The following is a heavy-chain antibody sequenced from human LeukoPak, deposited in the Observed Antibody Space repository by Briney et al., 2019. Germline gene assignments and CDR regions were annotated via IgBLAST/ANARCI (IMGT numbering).Heavy chain of an antibody. D-gene: IGHD3-3*01. CDR2: IYSGGST. CDR3: AKRSFWSGFSNWFDP. CDR1: GLTVSSNC. V-gene: IGHV3-53*01. Sequence: GGSLRLSCAASGLTVSSNCMSWVRQAPGRGLEWVSIIYSGGSTYYADSVKGRFTISRDNSKNTLNLQMNSLRAEDTAVYYCAKRSFWSGFSNWFDPWGQGTLVTVSS. J-gene: IGHJ5*02.